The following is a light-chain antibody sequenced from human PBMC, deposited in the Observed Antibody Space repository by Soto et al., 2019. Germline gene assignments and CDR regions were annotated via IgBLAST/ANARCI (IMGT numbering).Light chain of an antibody. CDR1: SSNIGSNT. Sequence: QAVLTQPPSASGTPGQRVTISCSGSSSNIGSNTVNWYQQLPGTAPKLIIYSNNQRPSGVPDRFSGSKSGTSASLAISGLQSEDEADYYCAAWDDSLNGSAVCGGGTKLTVL. CDR2: SNN. V-gene: IGLV1-44*01. J-gene: IGLJ2*01. CDR3: AAWDDSLNGSAV.